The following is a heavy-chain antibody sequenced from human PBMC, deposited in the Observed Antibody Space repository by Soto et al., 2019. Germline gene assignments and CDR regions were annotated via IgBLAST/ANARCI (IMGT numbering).Heavy chain of an antibody. D-gene: IGHD2-21*01. J-gene: IGHJ4*02. CDR1: GGSVSSGSYY. V-gene: IGHV4-61*01. CDR3: ARVRSSGDRLGY. Sequence: QVQLQESGPGLVKPSETLSLTCTVSGGSVSSGSYYWSWIRQPPGKGLEWIGYIYYSGSTRYNPSLKSRVTISVDTSKNQFSLKLISVTAADTAVYYCARVRSSGDRLGYWGQGTLVTVSS. CDR2: IYYSGST.